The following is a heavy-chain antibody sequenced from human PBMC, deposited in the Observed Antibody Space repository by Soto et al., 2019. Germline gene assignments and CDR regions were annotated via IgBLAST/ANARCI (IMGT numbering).Heavy chain of an antibody. J-gene: IGHJ6*02. V-gene: IGHV1-69*06. D-gene: IGHD5-18*01. CDR3: AECSYSYGQRDYYGMDV. CDR1: GGTFSSYA. CDR2: IIPIFGTA. Sequence: QVQLVQSGAEVKKPGSSVKVSCKASGGTFSSYAISWVRQAPGQGLEWMGGIIPIFGTANYAQKFQGRVTLTADKSTSTAYMELSSLRSEDTAVYYCAECSYSYGQRDYYGMDVWGQGTTVTVSS.